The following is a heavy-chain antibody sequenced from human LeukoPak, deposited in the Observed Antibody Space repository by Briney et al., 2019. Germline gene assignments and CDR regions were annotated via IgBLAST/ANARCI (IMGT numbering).Heavy chain of an antibody. D-gene: IGHD1-14*01. J-gene: IGHJ4*02. V-gene: IGHV3-48*01. Sequence: AGGSLRLSCAASGFTFSNYGMNWVRQAPGKGLEWVSYISSSSTIIYYADSVKGRFTISRDNAKSSLYLQMNSLRAEDTAVYYCARDLKPGYWGQGTLVTVSS. CDR2: ISSSSTII. CDR3: ARDLKPGY. CDR1: GFTFSNYG.